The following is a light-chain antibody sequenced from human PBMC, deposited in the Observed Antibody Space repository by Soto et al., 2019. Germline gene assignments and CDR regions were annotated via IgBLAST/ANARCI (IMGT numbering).Light chain of an antibody. CDR2: AVS. Sequence: DIQMTQSPSSLSASMGDRVTITCRASQSIDTYLNWYQKKPGKAPILLINAVSNLESGVPSRISGSGSGTDFTLTITSLEVEDFATYYCQQSYTIPVTFGGGTRVEIK. V-gene: IGKV1-39*01. CDR1: QSIDTY. CDR3: QQSYTIPVT. J-gene: IGKJ4*01.